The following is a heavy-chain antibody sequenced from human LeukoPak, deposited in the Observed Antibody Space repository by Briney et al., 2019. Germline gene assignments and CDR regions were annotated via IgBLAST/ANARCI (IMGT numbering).Heavy chain of an antibody. V-gene: IGHV3-23*01. J-gene: IGHJ4*02. CDR1: GFTFTTYA. CDR2: VYGTGGST. D-gene: IGHD3-22*01. Sequence: GSLRLSCAASGFTFTTYAMNSVRQPPGEGVEWVSAVYGTGGSTWYADSVKGRFTISRDNSKRTLYLQMTRLRADDTAVYYCAKDGDYDTSAYSDYWGQGTLVTVS. CDR3: AKDGDYDTSAYSDY.